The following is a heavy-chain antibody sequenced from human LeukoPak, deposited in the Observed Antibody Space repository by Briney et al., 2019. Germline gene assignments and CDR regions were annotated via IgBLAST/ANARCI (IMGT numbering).Heavy chain of an antibody. D-gene: IGHD1-26*01. V-gene: IGHV3-7*01. CDR2: IKQDGSET. CDR1: GITFSDYG. Sequence: GGSLRLSCAASGITFSDYGMSWVRQAPGKGLEWVANIKQDGSETYYVDSVKGRFTISRDNAENSLYLQMNSLRAEDTAVYYCARDKTVGPTLLDYWGQGTLVTVSS. J-gene: IGHJ4*02. CDR3: ARDKTVGPTLLDY.